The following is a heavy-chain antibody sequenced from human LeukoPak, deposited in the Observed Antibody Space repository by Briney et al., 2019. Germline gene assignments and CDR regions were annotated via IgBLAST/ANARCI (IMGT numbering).Heavy chain of an antibody. D-gene: IGHD3-22*01. J-gene: IGHJ4*02. CDR1: DYSISSGNY. CDR3: ARNDSSGYFDY. V-gene: IGHV4-38-2*01. CDR2: VYHSGST. Sequence: SSETLSLTCAVSDYSISSGNYWGWIRQPPGKGLEWIGSVYHSGSTHYSPSLKSRVTIAVDTSKNQFSLKLSSVTAADTAVYYCARNDSSGYFDYWGQGTLVTASS.